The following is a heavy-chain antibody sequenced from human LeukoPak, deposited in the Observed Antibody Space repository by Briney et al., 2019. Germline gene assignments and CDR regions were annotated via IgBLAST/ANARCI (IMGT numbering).Heavy chain of an antibody. CDR1: GGSISSSSYY. D-gene: IGHD5-18*01. V-gene: IGHV4-61*02. CDR2: IYTSGST. J-gene: IGHJ5*02. Sequence: SETLSLTCTVSGGSISSSSYYWSWIRQPAGKGLEWIGRIYTSGSTNYNPSLKSRVTISVDTSKNQFSLKLSSVTAADTAVYYCARAWIQLESAWFDPWGQGTMVTVSS. CDR3: ARAWIQLESAWFDP.